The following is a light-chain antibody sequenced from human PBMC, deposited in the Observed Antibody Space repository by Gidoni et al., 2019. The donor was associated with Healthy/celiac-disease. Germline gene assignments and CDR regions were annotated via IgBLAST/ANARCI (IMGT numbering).Light chain of an antibody. J-gene: IGLJ7*01. CDR3: QVWDSSSDQAV. CDR1: NIGSKS. V-gene: IGLV3-21*02. Sequence: SYVLTQPPSVSVAPGQTARITWGGNNIGSKSVHWYQQKPGQAPVLVVYDDSDRPSGIPERFSGSNSGNTATLTISRVEAGDEADYYCQVWDSSSDQAVFGGGTQLTVL. CDR2: DDS.